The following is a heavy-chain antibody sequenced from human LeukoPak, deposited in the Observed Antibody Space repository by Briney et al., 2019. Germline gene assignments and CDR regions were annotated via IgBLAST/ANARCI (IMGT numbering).Heavy chain of an antibody. CDR2: ISWNSGSI. J-gene: IGHJ3*02. Sequence: GGSLRLSCAASGFTFDDYAMHWVRQAPGKGLEWVSGISWNSGSIGYADSVKGRFTISRDNAKNSLYLQMNSLRAEDTALYYCAKDRAILGYCSGGSCYSDAFDIWGQGTMVTVSS. D-gene: IGHD2-15*01. CDR1: GFTFDDYA. CDR3: AKDRAILGYCSGGSCYSDAFDI. V-gene: IGHV3-9*01.